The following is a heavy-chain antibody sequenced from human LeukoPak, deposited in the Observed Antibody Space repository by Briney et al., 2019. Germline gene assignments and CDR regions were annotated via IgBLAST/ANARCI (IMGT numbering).Heavy chain of an antibody. V-gene: IGHV3-49*04. CDR2: IRSKAYGGTT. D-gene: IGHD2-2*01. CDR3: TRDPIVVVPAAMGDYYYYGMDV. CDR1: GFTFGDYA. J-gene: IGHJ6*04. Sequence: GGSLRLSCTASGFTFGDYAMSWVRQAPGKGREWVGFIRSKAYGGTTEYAASVKGRFTISRDESKSIAYLQMNSLKTEDTAVYYCTRDPIVVVPAAMGDYYYYGMDVWGKGTTVTVSS.